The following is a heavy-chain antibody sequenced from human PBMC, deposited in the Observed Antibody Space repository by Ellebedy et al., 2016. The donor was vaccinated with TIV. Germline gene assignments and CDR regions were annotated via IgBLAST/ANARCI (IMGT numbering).Heavy chain of an antibody. CDR1: GFTFSSYA. CDR3: AKATGDYYDGSGYYSGGYFDY. Sequence: GGSLRLSCAASGFTFSSYAMSWVRQAPGKGLEWVSAISGSGGRTYYADSVKGRFTISRDNSKNTLYLQMNSLRAEDTAVYYCAKATGDYYDGSGYYSGGYFDYWGQGTLVTVSS. V-gene: IGHV3-23*01. D-gene: IGHD3-22*01. CDR2: ISGSGGRT. J-gene: IGHJ4*02.